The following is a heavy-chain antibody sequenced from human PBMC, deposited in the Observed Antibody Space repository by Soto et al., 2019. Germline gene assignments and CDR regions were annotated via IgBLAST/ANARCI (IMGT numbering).Heavy chain of an antibody. Sequence: GGSLRLSCAVSGFTASSNYMSWVRQAPGKGLEWVSVIYSGGLTYYADSVRGRFIISRDNSKNTLYLQMNRLRAEDTAVYYCATSAVSDYHYDYWGQGTLVTVSS. J-gene: IGHJ4*02. D-gene: IGHD6-19*01. V-gene: IGHV3-53*01. CDR3: ATSAVSDYHYDY. CDR2: IYSGGLT. CDR1: GFTASSNY.